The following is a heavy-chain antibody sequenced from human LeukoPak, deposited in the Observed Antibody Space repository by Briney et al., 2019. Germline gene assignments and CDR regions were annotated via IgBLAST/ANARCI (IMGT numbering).Heavy chain of an antibody. CDR3: ARPVDTASLVN. Sequence: EASVKVSCKASGGTFSSYAISWVRQAPGQGLEWMGIINPSGGSAYYAQKFQGRVTMTSDVSTSTFHMELSSLRSEDTAVYYCARPVDTASLVNWGQGTLVTVSS. CDR2: INPSGGSA. CDR1: GGTFSSYA. V-gene: IGHV1-46*01. J-gene: IGHJ4*02. D-gene: IGHD5-18*01.